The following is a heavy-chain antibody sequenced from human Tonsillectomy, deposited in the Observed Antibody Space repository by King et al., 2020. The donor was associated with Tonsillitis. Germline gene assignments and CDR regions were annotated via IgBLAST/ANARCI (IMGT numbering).Heavy chain of an antibody. CDR2: ISAYNGNT. CDR3: ARGGPGYSYGYGVGYYYGMDV. V-gene: IGHV1-18*01. J-gene: IGHJ6*02. Sequence: LQLVQSGAEVKKPGASVKVSCKASGYTFTSYGISWVRQAPGQGLEWMGWISAYNGNTNYAQKLQGRVTMTTDTSTSTAYMELRSLRSDDTAVYYCARGGPGYSYGYGVGYYYGMDVWGQGTTVTVSS. CDR1: GYTFTSYG. D-gene: IGHD5-18*01.